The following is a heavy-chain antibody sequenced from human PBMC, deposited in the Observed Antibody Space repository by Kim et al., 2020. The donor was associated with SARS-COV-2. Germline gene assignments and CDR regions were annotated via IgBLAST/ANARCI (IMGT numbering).Heavy chain of an antibody. Sequence: GGSLRLSCAASGFTFSSYWMSWVRQAPGKGLEWVANIKQDGSEKYYVDSVKGRFTISRDNAKNSLYLQMNSLRAEDTAVYYCARFRRDSYGLNYFDYWGQGTLVTVSS. CDR1: GFTFSSYW. D-gene: IGHD5-18*01. V-gene: IGHV3-7*03. CDR2: IKQDGSEK. J-gene: IGHJ4*02. CDR3: ARFRRDSYGLNYFDY.